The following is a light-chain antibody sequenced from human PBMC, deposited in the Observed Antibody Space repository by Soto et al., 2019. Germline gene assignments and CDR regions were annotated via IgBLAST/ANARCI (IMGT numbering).Light chain of an antibody. V-gene: IGKV1-12*01. CDR1: QDIRSW. CDR3: QQANSFPLT. CDR2: AAT. J-gene: IGKJ4*01. Sequence: DIQMTQSPSYVSASVGDRASITCRASQDIRSWLAWYQQRPGKAPKLLIYAATILQSGVPSRFSGSGSGTTFTLTINNLQPEDFASYFCQQANSFPLTFGGGTKVDIK.